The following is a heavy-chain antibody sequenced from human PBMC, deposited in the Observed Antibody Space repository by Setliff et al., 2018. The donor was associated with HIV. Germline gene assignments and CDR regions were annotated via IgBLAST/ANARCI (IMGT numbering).Heavy chain of an antibody. J-gene: IGHJ4*02. CDR1: GYTFTTYA. CDR2: INTGNGNT. CDR3: ARGSSGFRSGSYYNTFIDY. V-gene: IGHV1-3*04. D-gene: IGHD3-10*01. Sequence: GASVKVSCKASGYTFTTYAMMWVRQAPGQSPEWMGWINTGNGNTKYSQKFQGRVTISRDTSANTAYVELYSLTSEDTAVYFCARGSSGFRSGSYYNTFIDYWGQGTLVTVSS.